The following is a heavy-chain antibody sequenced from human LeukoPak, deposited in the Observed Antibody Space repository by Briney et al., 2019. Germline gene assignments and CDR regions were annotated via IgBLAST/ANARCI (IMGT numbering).Heavy chain of an antibody. CDR1: GGSISSYY. Sequence: SETLSLTCTVSGGSISSYYWSWIRQPPGKGLEWIGYIYYSGSTNYNPSLKSRVTISVDTSKNRFSLKLSSVTAADTAVYYCATRYSSGWYSDWYFDLWGRGTLVTVSS. CDR2: IYYSGST. D-gene: IGHD6-19*01. J-gene: IGHJ2*01. CDR3: ATRYSSGWYSDWYFDL. V-gene: IGHV4-59*01.